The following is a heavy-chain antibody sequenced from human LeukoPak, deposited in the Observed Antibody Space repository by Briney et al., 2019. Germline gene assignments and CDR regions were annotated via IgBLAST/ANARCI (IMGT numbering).Heavy chain of an antibody. CDR1: GYTFTSYH. J-gene: IGHJ4*02. Sequence: GASVKVSCKASGYTFTSYHMHWVRQAPGQGLEIMGIINPSGGSTTYAQKFQGRVTMTRDTSTSTVYMELSSLRSEDTAVYYCAKRAAAGTAHYYFDYWGQGTLVTVSS. D-gene: IGHD6-13*01. CDR2: INPSGGST. CDR3: AKRAAAGTAHYYFDY. V-gene: IGHV1-46*01.